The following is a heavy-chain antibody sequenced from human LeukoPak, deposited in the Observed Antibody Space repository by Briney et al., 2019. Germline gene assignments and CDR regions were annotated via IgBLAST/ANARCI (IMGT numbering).Heavy chain of an antibody. D-gene: IGHD2-2*01. CDR3: ATLAYCSSTSCYAGGDY. Sequence: GASVKVSCKASGYTFTSYAMHWVRQAPGQRLEWMGWINAGNGNTKYSQKFQGRVTITRDTSASTAYMELSSLRSEDTAVYYCATLAYCSSTSCYAGGDYWGQGTLVTVSS. CDR2: INAGNGNT. V-gene: IGHV1-3*01. CDR1: GYTFTSYA. J-gene: IGHJ4*02.